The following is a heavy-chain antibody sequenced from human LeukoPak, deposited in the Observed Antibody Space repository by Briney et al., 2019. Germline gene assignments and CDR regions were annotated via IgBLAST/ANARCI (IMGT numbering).Heavy chain of an antibody. CDR3: ATGETNYDSSGYYYNYGY. D-gene: IGHD3-22*01. CDR1: GYTLTELS. Sequence: ASVKVSCKVSGYTLTELSMHWVRQAPGKGLEWMGGFDPEDGERIYAQKFQGRVTMTEDTSTDTAYMELSSLRSEDTAVYYCATGETNYDSSGYYYNYGYWGQGTLVTVSS. CDR2: FDPEDGER. V-gene: IGHV1-24*01. J-gene: IGHJ4*02.